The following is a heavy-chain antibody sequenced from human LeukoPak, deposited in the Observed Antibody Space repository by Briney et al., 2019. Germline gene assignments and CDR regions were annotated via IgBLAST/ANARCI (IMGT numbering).Heavy chain of an antibody. J-gene: IGHJ4*02. CDR2: IIPKFGTA. D-gene: IGHD6-6*01. CDR1: GGTFSSYA. Sequence: GSSVKVSCKASGGTFSSYAISWVRQAPGQGLEWMGGIIPKFGTATYAQKFQGRVTITTDESTSTAYMELSSLMSEDTAVYYCARVDPSSSSQALDSWGQGTLVTVSS. V-gene: IGHV1-69*05. CDR3: ARVDPSSSSQALDS.